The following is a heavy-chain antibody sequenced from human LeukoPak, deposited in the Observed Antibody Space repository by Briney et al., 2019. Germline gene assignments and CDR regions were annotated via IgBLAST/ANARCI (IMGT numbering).Heavy chain of an antibody. CDR1: GGSISSGGYY. V-gene: IGHV4-61*08. D-gene: IGHD3-10*01. J-gene: IGHJ5*02. Sequence: SQTLSLTCTVSGGSISSGGYYWSWIRQPPGKGLEWLGYIYYSGSTNYNPSLKSRVTISVDTSKNQFSLKLSSVTAADTAVYYCARVSLWYYYGSGSYRGFDPWGQGTLVTVSS. CDR2: IYYSGST. CDR3: ARVSLWYYYGSGSYRGFDP.